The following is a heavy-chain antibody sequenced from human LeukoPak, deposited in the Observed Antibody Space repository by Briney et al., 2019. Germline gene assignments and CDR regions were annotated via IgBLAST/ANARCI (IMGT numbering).Heavy chain of an antibody. Sequence: SETLSLTCTVSGGSISSYYWSWIRQPPGKGLEWIGYIYYSGSTNYNPSLKSRVTISVDTSKNQFSLKLSSVTAADTAVYYCARQASNPYYFDYWGQGTLVTVSS. J-gene: IGHJ4*02. V-gene: IGHV4-59*08. CDR2: IYYSGST. CDR1: GGSISSYY. CDR3: ARQASNPYYFDY.